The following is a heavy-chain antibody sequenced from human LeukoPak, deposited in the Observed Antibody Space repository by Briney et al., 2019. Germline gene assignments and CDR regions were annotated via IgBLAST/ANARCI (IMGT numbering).Heavy chain of an antibody. CDR1: GCTFTGYY. CDR3: ARDRGSLLWFGELFPFDP. V-gene: IGHV1-2*02. D-gene: IGHD3-10*01. Sequence: GASVNVSCKASGCTFTGYYMHWVRQAPGQGREGMGWINPNSGGTNYAQKFQGRVTMTRDTSISTAYMELSRLRSDDTAVYYCARDRGSLLWFGELFPFDPWGQGTLVTVSS. J-gene: IGHJ5*02. CDR2: INPNSGGT.